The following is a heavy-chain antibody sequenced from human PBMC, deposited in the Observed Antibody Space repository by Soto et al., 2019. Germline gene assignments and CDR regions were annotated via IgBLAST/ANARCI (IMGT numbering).Heavy chain of an antibody. CDR1: GYSFTSYG. D-gene: IGHD6-13*01. J-gene: IGHJ5*02. Sequence: ASVKVSCKASGYSFTSYGIHWVRPAPGQRLEWMGWINAANVDTIYSPTFQGRVTITRDTSASTAYMELSSLRFEDTAVYYCVRRHVSATGIDWFDPWGQGTLVTVSS. CDR3: VRRHVSATGIDWFDP. CDR2: INAANVDT. V-gene: IGHV1-3*01.